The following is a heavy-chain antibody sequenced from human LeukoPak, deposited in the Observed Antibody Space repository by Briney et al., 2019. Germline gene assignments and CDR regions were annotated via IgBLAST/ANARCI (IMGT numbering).Heavy chain of an antibody. CDR1: GYNFPTYW. J-gene: IGHJ4*02. D-gene: IGHD3-22*01. CDR3: VRTYDRSGHYYPDY. Sequence: GESLKISCKGSGYNFPTYWIGWVRQMPGKGLEWMGIIYPGDSDTKYGPSFQGQVIISVDESISTAYLQWSSLKASDTAMYYCVRTYDRSGHYYPDYWSQGTLVTVSS. CDR2: IYPGDSDT. V-gene: IGHV5-51*01.